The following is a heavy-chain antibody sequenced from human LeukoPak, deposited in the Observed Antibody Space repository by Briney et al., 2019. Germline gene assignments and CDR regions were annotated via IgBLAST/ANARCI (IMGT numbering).Heavy chain of an antibody. CDR1: GFTFSSYA. V-gene: IGHV3-30*14. CDR3: ARESDSGSYYGYYGMDV. D-gene: IGHD1-26*01. Sequence: GGSLRLSCAASGFTFSSYAMHWVRQAPGKGLEWVAVISYDGSNKYYADSVKGRFTISRDNSRNTLYLQMNSLRAEDTAVYYCARESDSGSYYGYYGMDVWGQGTTVTVSS. J-gene: IGHJ6*02. CDR2: ISYDGSNK.